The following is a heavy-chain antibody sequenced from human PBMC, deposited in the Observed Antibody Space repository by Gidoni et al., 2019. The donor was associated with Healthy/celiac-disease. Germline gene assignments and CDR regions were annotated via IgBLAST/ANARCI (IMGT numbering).Heavy chain of an antibody. CDR1: GGSIISGGYY. CDR2: IDYSGST. J-gene: IGHJ3*02. D-gene: IGHD1-1*01. V-gene: IGHV4-31*03. CDR3: ARWVAAPGGYDAFDI. Sequence: QVQLQESGPGLVKPSQPLSLTCTVSGGSIISGGYYWSWIRQHPGQGQEWMGYIDYSGSTYYTPALKSRVTIAVDTSKNQFSLKLSSVTAADTAVYYCARWVAAPGGYDAFDIWGQGTMVTVSS.